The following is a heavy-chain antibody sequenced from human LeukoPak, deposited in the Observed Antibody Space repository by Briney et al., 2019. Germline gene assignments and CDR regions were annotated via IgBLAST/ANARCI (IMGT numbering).Heavy chain of an antibody. CDR1: GGSIRSYY. CDR3: ARDLYNWLDP. CDR2: IYYSGST. V-gene: IGHV4-59*01. Sequence: SETLSLTCTVSGGSIRSYYWSWIRQPPGKGLEWIGYIYYSGSTNYNPSLKSRVTISVDTSKNQFSLKLSSVTPADTAVYYCARDLYNWLDPWGQGTLVTVSS. J-gene: IGHJ5*02.